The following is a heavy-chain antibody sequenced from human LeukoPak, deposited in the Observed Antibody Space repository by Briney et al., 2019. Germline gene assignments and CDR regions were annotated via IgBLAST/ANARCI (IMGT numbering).Heavy chain of an antibody. J-gene: IGHJ4*02. Sequence: GGSLRLSCAASGFTFSTYAMSWVRQAPGKGLEWVSTIGGSGGGTYYAESVKGRFIISRDTSKNTPFLQMNSLRAEDTAVYYCARDCRGYDFWSGYYTPFYFDYWGQGTLVTVSS. CDR3: ARDCRGYDFWSGYYTPFYFDY. CDR2: IGGSGGGT. V-gene: IGHV3-23*01. CDR1: GFTFSTYA. D-gene: IGHD3-3*01.